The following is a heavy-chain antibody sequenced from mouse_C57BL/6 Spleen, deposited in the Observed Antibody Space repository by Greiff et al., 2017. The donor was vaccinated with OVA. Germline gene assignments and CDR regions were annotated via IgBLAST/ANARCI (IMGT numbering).Heavy chain of an antibody. V-gene: IGHV1-82*01. CDR3: ASGDWDGGNFDY. J-gene: IGHJ2*01. Sequence: QVQLQQSGPELVKPGASVKISCKASGYAFSSSWMNWVKQRPGKGLEWIGRIYPGDGDTNYNGKFKGKATLTADKSSSTAYMQLSSLTSEDSAVYFCASGDWDGGNFDYWGKGTTLTVSS. CDR1: GYAFSSSW. CDR2: IYPGDGDT. D-gene: IGHD4-1*01.